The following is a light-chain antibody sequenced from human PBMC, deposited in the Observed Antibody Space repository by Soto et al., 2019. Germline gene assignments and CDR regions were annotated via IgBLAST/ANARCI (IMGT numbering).Light chain of an antibody. CDR2: AAS. CDR1: QGISNY. V-gene: IGKV1-27*01. CDR3: QKYNSVPSLT. Sequence: DLQMTQSPSSLSASVGDRITSTCRATQGISNYLAWYQQKPGKVPKLLIYAASTLQSGVPSRFSGSGSGTDFTLTISSLQPEDVATYYCQKYNSVPSLTFGGGTKVEIK. J-gene: IGKJ4*01.